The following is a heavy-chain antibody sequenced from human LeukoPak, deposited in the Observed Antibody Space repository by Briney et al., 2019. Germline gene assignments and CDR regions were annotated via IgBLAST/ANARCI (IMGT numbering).Heavy chain of an antibody. Sequence: GGSLRLSCAASGFTFSSYSMNWVRQAPGKGLEWVSSISSSSSYIYYADSVKGRFTISRDNAKNSLYLQMNSLRAKDTAVYYCARVCSSTSCHSPGGWGQGTLVTVSS. CDR3: ARVCSSTSCHSPGG. J-gene: IGHJ4*02. V-gene: IGHV3-21*01. CDR1: GFTFSSYS. D-gene: IGHD2-2*01. CDR2: ISSSSSYI.